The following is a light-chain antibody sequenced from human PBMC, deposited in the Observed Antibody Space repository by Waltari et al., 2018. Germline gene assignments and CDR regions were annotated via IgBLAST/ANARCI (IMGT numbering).Light chain of an antibody. CDR2: DVS. J-gene: IGLJ2*01. CDR3: CSYAGSSTHVL. CDR1: SSDVGGYHY. V-gene: IGLV2-23*02. Sequence: QSALTQPASVSGSPGQSITISCTRTSSDVGGYHYVSWYQQYPGKAPKLMIYDVSKRPSGVSNRFSGSKSGNTASLTISGLQAEDEADYYCCSYAGSSTHVLFGGGTKLTVL.